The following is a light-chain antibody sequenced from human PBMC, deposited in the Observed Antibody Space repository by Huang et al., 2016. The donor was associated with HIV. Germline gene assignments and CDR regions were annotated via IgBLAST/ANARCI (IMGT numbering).Light chain of an antibody. CDR1: QNINTY. CDR2: DAS. Sequence: DIQMTQSPSSLAASVGDRVTISCRASQNINTYLNWYQQKPGKAPKLLIYDASTLRSGAVPSRFSGSGSGTDFSLTISSLQPEDFATYYCQQSYSTLMTFGQGTRLEIK. J-gene: IGKJ5*01. CDR3: QQSYSTLMT. V-gene: IGKV1-39*01.